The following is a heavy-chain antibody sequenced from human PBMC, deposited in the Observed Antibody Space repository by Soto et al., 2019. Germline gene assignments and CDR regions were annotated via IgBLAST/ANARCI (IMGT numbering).Heavy chain of an antibody. J-gene: IGHJ4*02. D-gene: IGHD4-4*01. Sequence: EVQLVESGGGLVQPGGSLRLSCAASGFTFSNYWMHWVRQAPGKGLVWVSRINPDGTSTTYAGSVKGRFTISRDNAESTLYLQMNSLRAEDTAIYYWARAIQSNDPEDYWGQGTLVTVSS. V-gene: IGHV3-74*01. CDR2: INPDGTST. CDR1: GFTFSNYW. CDR3: ARAIQSNDPEDY.